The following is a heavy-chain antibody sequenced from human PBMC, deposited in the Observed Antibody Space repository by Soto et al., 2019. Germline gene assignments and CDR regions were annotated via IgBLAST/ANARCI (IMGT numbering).Heavy chain of an antibody. D-gene: IGHD1-26*01. V-gene: IGHV3-73*02. CDR1: GFTFSGSA. Sequence: EVQLVESGGGLVQPGGSLKLSCAASGFTFSGSAMHWVRQASGKGLEWVGRIRSKANSYATAYAASVKGRFTISRDDSKNTAYLQMKSLKPEDTAVYYCAGPLGATFYWGKGILVTVSS. CDR2: IRSKANSYAT. J-gene: IGHJ4*02. CDR3: AGPLGATFY.